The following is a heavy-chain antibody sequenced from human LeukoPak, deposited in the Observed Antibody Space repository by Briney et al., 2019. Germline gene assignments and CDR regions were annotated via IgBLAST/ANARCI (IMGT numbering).Heavy chain of an antibody. Sequence: SETLSLTCTVSGGSISSYYWSWIRQPAGKGLEWIGRIYTSGSTNYNPSLKSRVTMSVDTSKNQFSLKLSSVTAADTAVYYCARGLPYSSSWSPVRRYYYYGMDVWGRGTLVTVSS. J-gene: IGHJ6*02. CDR1: GGSISSYY. V-gene: IGHV4-4*07. D-gene: IGHD6-13*01. CDR2: IYTSGST. CDR3: ARGLPYSSSWSPVRRYYYYGMDV.